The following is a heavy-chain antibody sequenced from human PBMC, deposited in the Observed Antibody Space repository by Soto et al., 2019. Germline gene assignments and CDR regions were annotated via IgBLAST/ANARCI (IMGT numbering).Heavy chain of an antibody. J-gene: IGHJ5*02. Sequence: ASVKVSCKASGYTFTSYYMHWVRQAPGQGLEWMGIINPSGGSTSYAQKFQGRVTMTRDTSTSTVYMELSSLRSEDTAVYYCARGHIVVVVAATPYWFDPWGQGTLVTVSS. V-gene: IGHV1-46*03. CDR2: INPSGGST. D-gene: IGHD2-15*01. CDR3: ARGHIVVVVAATPYWFDP. CDR1: GYTFTSYY.